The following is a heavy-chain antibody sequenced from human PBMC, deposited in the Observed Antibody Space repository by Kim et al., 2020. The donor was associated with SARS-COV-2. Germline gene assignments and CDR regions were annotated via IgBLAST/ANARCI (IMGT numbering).Heavy chain of an antibody. Sequence: RFTISRDNAKNTLYLQMNSLRAEGTAVYYCARSGHYYYDSSGYFHDAFDIWGQGTMVTVSS. V-gene: IGHV3-74*01. CDR3: ARSGHYYYDSSGYFHDAFDI. D-gene: IGHD3-22*01. J-gene: IGHJ3*02.